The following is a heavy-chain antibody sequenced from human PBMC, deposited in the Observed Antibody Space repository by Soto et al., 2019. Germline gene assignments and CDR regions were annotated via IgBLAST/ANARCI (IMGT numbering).Heavy chain of an antibody. V-gene: IGHV4-4*07. Sequence: XETLSLPFTVSGASISGFYWSWIRKSAGKGLEWIGRIYATGTTDYNPSLKSRVMMSVDTSKKQFSLKLRSVTAADTAVYYCVRDGTKTLRDWFDTWGQGISVTVSS. CDR1: GASISGFY. CDR2: IYATGTT. D-gene: IGHD1-1*01. J-gene: IGHJ5*02. CDR3: VRDGTKTLRDWFDT.